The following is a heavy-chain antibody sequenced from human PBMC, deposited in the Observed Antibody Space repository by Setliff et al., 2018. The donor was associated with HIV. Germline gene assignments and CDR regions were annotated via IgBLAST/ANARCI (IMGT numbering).Heavy chain of an antibody. J-gene: IGHJ3*02. CDR1: GGSLSGYH. D-gene: IGHD2-21*02. CDR3: ARKRNGDFLIGAFDI. V-gene: IGHV4-34*01. Sequence: SETLSLTCGVYGGSLSGYHWSWIRLPPGKGLEWIGEINYSGSTNYNPSLTSRVIISVDTSKNQFSVKLNSVTAADTAVYYCARKRNGDFLIGAFDIWGQGTMVTVSS. CDR2: INYSGST.